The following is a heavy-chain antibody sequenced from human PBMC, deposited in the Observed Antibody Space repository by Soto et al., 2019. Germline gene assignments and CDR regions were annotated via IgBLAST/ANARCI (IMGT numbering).Heavy chain of an antibody. CDR3: ARDYSVSGSYDTWFDP. CDR1: RLTVTNNY. V-gene: IGHV3-66*01. CDR2: IYVNDNR. Sequence: PGGSLRLSCAVSRLTVTNNYMTWVRQAPGKGLEWVSVIYVNDNRYYAESVKGRFTISRDSSKNTVYLQMNSLRVDDTAVYYCARDYSVSGSYDTWFDPWGQGTLVTVS. J-gene: IGHJ5*02. D-gene: IGHD3-10*01.